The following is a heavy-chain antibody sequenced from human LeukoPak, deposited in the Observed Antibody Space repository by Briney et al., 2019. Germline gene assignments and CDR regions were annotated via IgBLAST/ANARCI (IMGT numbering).Heavy chain of an antibody. CDR3: ATRNGYCSSTSCYYRRDFDY. CDR1: GFTFSSYG. J-gene: IGHJ4*02. V-gene: IGHV3-30*02. D-gene: IGHD2-2*01. CDR2: IRYDGSNK. Sequence: GGSLRLSCAASGFTFSSYGMHWVRQAPGKGLEWVAFIRYDGSNKYYADSVKGRFTTSRDNSKNTLYLQMNSLRAEDTAVYYCATRNGYCSSTSCYYRRDFDYWGQGTLVTVSS.